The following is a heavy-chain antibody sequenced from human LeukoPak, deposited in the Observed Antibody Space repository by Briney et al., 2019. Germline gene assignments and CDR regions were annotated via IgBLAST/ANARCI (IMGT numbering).Heavy chain of an antibody. Sequence: KPSETLSLTCAVYGGSSSGYYWSWIRQPPGKGLEWIGEINHSGSTNYNPSLKSRVTISVDTSKNQFSLKLSSVTAADTAAYYCAAYYYDSSGYYYFDYWGQGTLVTVSS. V-gene: IGHV4-34*01. CDR3: AAYYYDSSGYYYFDY. CDR1: GGSSSGYY. J-gene: IGHJ4*02. D-gene: IGHD3-22*01. CDR2: INHSGST.